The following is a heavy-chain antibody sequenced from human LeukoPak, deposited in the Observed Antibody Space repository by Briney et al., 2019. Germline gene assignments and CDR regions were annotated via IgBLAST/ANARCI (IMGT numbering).Heavy chain of an antibody. D-gene: IGHD2-15*01. V-gene: IGHV3-30*03. CDR1: GFTFSSYG. Sequence: GGSLRLSCAASGFTFSSYGMHWVRQAPGKGLEWVAVISYDGSNKYYADSVKGRFTISRDNAKNSLYLQMNSLRAEDTAVYYCARSPSRHCSGGSCYHDAFDIWGQGTMVTVSS. CDR2: ISYDGSNK. J-gene: IGHJ3*02. CDR3: ARSPSRHCSGGSCYHDAFDI.